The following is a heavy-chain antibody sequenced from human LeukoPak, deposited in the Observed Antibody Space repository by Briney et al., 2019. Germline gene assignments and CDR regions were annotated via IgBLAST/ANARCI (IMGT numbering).Heavy chain of an antibody. J-gene: IGHJ4*02. CDR3: ARDRVGYYFDY. CDR1: GFTFSDYY. D-gene: IGHD1-26*01. Sequence: GGSLRLSCAASGFTFSDYYMSWIRQAPGKGLEWISYISDSSSYTNYADSVKGRFTISRDNAENSLYLQMNSLRAEDTAVYYCARDRVGYYFDYWGQGTLVTVSP. CDR2: ISDSSSYT. V-gene: IGHV3-11*05.